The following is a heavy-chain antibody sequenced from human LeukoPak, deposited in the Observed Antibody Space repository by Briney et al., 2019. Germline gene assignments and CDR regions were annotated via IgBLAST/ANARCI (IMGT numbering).Heavy chain of an antibody. J-gene: IGHJ4*02. CDR2: ISSSSSYI. CDR3: ARVNEGSRREPIDY. CDR1: GFTFSSYG. Sequence: GGSLRLSCAASGFTFSSYGMHWVRQAPGKGLEWVSSISSSSSYIYYADSVKGRFTISRDNAKNSLYLQMNSLRAEDTAVYYCARVNEGSRREPIDYWGQGTLVTVSS. D-gene: IGHD3-10*01. V-gene: IGHV3-21*01.